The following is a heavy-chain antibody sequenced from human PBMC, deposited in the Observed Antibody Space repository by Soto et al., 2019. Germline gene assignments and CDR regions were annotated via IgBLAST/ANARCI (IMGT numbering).Heavy chain of an antibody. V-gene: IGHV4-39*01. J-gene: IGHJ6*02. Sequence: SETLSLTCTVSGGSISSSSYYWGWIRQPPGKGLEWIGSIYYSGSTYYNPSLKSRVTISVDTSKNQFSLKLSSVTAADTAVYYCAMGSSGTFYYYYYGMDVWGQGTTVTVPS. CDR2: IYYSGST. D-gene: IGHD6-19*01. CDR3: AMGSSGTFYYYYYGMDV. CDR1: GGSISSSSYY.